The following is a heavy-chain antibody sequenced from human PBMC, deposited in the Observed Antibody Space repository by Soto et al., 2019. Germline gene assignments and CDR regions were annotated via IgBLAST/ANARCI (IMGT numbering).Heavy chain of an antibody. V-gene: IGHV1-69*02. J-gene: IGHJ4*02. CDR1: GGTFSSYS. Sequence: QVQLVQSGAEVKKPGSSVKVSCKASGGTFSSYSINWVRQAPGQGLEWMGRITPILGIANYAQKFQGRVTITAYKSTSTAYMELSSLRSEATAVYFCARVPYGDYSGYWGQGTLVTVSS. D-gene: IGHD4-17*01. CDR2: ITPILGIA. CDR3: ARVPYGDYSGY.